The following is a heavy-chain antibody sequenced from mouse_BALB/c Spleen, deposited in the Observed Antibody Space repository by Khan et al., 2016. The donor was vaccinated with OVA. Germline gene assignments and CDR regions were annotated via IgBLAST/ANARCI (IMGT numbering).Heavy chain of an antibody. Sequence: EVELVESGGDLVTPGGSLKLSCAASGFTFSSYSMSWVRQTPDKRLEWVATICSGGDSTYYPDSVSGRFIISRDNARHTLYLQMSSLKSEDTAMYCCACHLTGSFAYWGQGTLVTVSA. CDR2: ICSGGDST. D-gene: IGHD4-1*01. J-gene: IGHJ3*01. CDR1: GFTFSSYS. CDR3: ACHLTGSFAY. V-gene: IGHV5-6*01.